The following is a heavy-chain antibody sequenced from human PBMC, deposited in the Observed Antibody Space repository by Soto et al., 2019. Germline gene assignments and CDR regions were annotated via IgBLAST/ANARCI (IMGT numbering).Heavy chain of an antibody. CDR1: GFTFSDYY. J-gene: IGHJ6*02. CDR2: ISSSGSTI. CDR3: ASLYPQVLEVYNYYYGMDV. D-gene: IGHD2-2*02. Sequence: KPGGSLRLSCAASGFTFSDYYMSWIRQAPGKGLEWVSYISSSGSTIYYADSVKGRFTISRDNAKNSLYLQMNSLRAEDTAVYYCASLYPQVLEVYNYYYGMDVWGQGTTVTVSS. V-gene: IGHV3-11*01.